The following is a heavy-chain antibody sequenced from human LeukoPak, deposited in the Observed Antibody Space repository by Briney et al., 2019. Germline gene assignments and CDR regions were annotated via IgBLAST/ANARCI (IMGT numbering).Heavy chain of an antibody. CDR1: GFTFSSYG. CDR2: IKQDGSEK. J-gene: IGHJ4*02. D-gene: IGHD6-13*01. V-gene: IGHV3-7*01. CDR3: ARTYSSSWDDY. Sequence: PGRSLRLSCAASGFTFSSYGMHWVRQAPGKGLEWVANIKQDGSEKYYVDSVKGRFTISRDNAKNSLYLQMNSLRAEDTAVYYCARTYSSSWDDYWGQGTLVTVSS.